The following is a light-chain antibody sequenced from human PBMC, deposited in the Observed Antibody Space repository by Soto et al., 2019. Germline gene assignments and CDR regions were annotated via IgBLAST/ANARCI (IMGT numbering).Light chain of an antibody. V-gene: IGLV2-14*03. J-gene: IGLJ3*02. CDR2: DVN. CDR1: ASDVGAFNH. Sequence: QSVLTQPASVSGSPGQSITMSCTGTASDVGAFNHVSWYQQHPNKAPTLVIYDVNKRPSGVSSRFSGSKSGDTASLTISSLQAEDGADYLRSSFSISSTPVLFGGGTKVTGL. CDR3: SSFSISSTPVL.